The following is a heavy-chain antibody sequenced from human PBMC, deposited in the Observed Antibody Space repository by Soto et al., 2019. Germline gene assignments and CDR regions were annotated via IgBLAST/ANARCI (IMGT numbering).Heavy chain of an antibody. V-gene: IGHV6-1*01. CDR3: ARYAVMITFGGVIVLDY. J-gene: IGHJ4*02. CDR2: TYYRSKWYN. CDR1: GDSVSSNSAA. Sequence: SQTLSLTCAISGDSVSSNSAAWNWIRQSPSRGLEWLGRTYYRSKWYNDYAVSVKSRITINPVTSKNQFSLQLNSVTPEDTAVYYCARYAVMITFGGVIVLDYWGQGTLVTVSS. D-gene: IGHD3-16*02.